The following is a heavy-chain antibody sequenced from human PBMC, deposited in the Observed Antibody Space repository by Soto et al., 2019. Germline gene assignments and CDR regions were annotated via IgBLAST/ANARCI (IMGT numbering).Heavy chain of an antibody. CDR3: AKDRSVEMATFLPYYGMDV. CDR1: GFTFSSYA. D-gene: IGHD5-12*01. CDR2: ISGSGGST. V-gene: IGHV3-23*01. Sequence: PVGSLRLSCAASGFTFSSYAMSWVRQAPGKGLEWVSAISGSGGSTYYADSVKGRFTISRDNSKNTLYLQMNSLRAEDTAVYYCAKDRSVEMATFLPYYGMDVWGQGTTVTVSS. J-gene: IGHJ6*02.